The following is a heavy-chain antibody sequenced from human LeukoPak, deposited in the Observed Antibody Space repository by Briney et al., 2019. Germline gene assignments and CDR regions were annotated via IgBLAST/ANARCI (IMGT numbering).Heavy chain of an antibody. CDR1: GFTFSNAW. CDR2: IKSKTDGGTT. CDR3: TTGGRWHYYYGMDV. J-gene: IGHJ6*02. Sequence: SGGSLRLSCAASGFTFSNAWMSWVRQAPGKGLEWVGRIKSKTDGGTTDYAAPVKGRFTISRDDSKNTLYLQMNSLKTEDTAVYYCTTGGRWHYYYGMDVWGQGTTVTVSS. V-gene: IGHV3-15*01. D-gene: IGHD2-15*01.